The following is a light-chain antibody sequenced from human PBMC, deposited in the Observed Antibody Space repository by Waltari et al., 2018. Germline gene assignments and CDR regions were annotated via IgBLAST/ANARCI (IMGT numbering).Light chain of an antibody. CDR1: RSDVGTYDV. V-gene: IGLV2-23*02. CDR2: EVT. J-gene: IGLJ3*02. Sequence: QSALTQTASVSGSPGQSITISCTGTRSDVGTYDVVSWFQQYPGKAPQLVMYEVTKWPSGCFHHFSGSKSGDTASLTISGVQADDEATYYCCSYAGGDAWVFGGGTQVTVL. CDR3: CSYAGGDAWV.